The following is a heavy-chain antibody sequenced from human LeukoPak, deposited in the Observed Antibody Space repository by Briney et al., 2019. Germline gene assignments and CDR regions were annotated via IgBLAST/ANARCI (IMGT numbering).Heavy chain of an antibody. CDR3: ARVVDTAMALDY. D-gene: IGHD5-18*01. J-gene: IGHJ4*02. CDR1: GFTFSSYG. CDR2: IRYDGSNK. V-gene: IGHV3-30*02. Sequence: GGSLRLSCAASGFTFSSYGMHWVRQAPGKGLEWVAFIRYDGSNKYYADSVKGRFTISRDNSKNTLYLQMNSLRAEDTAVYYCARVVDTAMALDYWGQGTLVTVSS.